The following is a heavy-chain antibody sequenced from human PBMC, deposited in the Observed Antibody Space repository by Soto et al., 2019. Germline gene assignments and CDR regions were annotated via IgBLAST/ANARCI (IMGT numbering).Heavy chain of an antibody. V-gene: IGHV4-30-2*01. D-gene: IGHD3-3*01. Sequence: LTYAVSCDSIPSVGSSRSLIRHQPRKALAWIGYIYHTGTTYYTAALKSQVTISLDRSKNQISLSLNSVTAADTAVYYCAATVFGEYSHYALDVCCQGNSVT. CDR1: CDSIPSVGSS. CDR2: IYHTGTT. J-gene: IGHJ6*02. CDR3: AATVFGEYSHYALDV.